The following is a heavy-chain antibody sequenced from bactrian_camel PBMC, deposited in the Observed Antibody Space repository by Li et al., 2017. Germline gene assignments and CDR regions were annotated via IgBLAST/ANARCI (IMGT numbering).Heavy chain of an antibody. D-gene: IGHD1*01. CDR2: ISWSGDTT. CDR3: GKAEFSYEWPVPSDDFTY. V-gene: IGHV3-1*01. J-gene: IGHJ4*01. CDR1: GSAFTAYA. Sequence: VQLVESGGGSVQPGGSLRLSCTFSGSAFTAYAMGWIREVPGKGLEWVASISWSGDTTLYRQSVKGRFTISRDNAKSTVSLRLSTLRTEDTARYFCGKAEFSYEWPVPSDDFTYWGQGTQVTVS.